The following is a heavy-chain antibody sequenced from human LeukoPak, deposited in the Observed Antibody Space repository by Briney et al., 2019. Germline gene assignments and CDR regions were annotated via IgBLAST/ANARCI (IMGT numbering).Heavy chain of an antibody. Sequence: PSETLSLTCTVSGXSISSSNDFWGWIRQPPGKGLAWIGSIYYSGSTYYNPSLKSRVTISVDTSKNQFSLQLSSVTAADTAVYYCARQAGSYLSYFDYWGQGTLVTVSS. CDR1: GXSISSSNDF. CDR2: IYYSGST. J-gene: IGHJ4*02. V-gene: IGHV4-39*01. D-gene: IGHD1-26*01. CDR3: ARQAGSYLSYFDY.